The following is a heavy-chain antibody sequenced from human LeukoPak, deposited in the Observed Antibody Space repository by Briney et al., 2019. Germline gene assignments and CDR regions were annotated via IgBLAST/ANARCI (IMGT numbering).Heavy chain of an antibody. CDR2: ISSSSSYI. Sequence: GGSLRLSCAASGFTFSSYSMNWVRQAPGKGLEWVSSISSSSSYIYYADSAKGRFTISRDNAKNSLYLQMNSLRAEDTAVYYCASEIRAYGSGSYYNDDDYWGQGTLVTVSS. V-gene: IGHV3-21*01. D-gene: IGHD3-10*01. J-gene: IGHJ4*02. CDR3: ASEIRAYGSGSYYNDDDY. CDR1: GFTFSSYS.